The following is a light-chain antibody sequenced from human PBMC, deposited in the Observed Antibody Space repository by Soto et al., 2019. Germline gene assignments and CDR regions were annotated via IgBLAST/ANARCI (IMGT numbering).Light chain of an antibody. Sequence: EIVLTQSPATLSLSPGERAALSCRASQSVNSDLAWYQHKPGQAPRLLIYDASTRATGIPGRFSGSGSGTDFTLTIISLEPEDFAVYYCQHRRSWPLTFGGGTKVEIK. CDR1: QSVNSD. CDR3: QHRRSWPLT. CDR2: DAS. V-gene: IGKV3-11*01. J-gene: IGKJ4*01.